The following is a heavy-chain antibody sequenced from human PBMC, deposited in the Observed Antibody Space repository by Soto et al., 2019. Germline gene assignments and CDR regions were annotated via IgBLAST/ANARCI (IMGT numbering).Heavy chain of an antibody. D-gene: IGHD3-10*01. CDR1: GYTFTSYY. CDR3: ARGSGSGSYCEH. V-gene: IGHV1-46*01. J-gene: IGHJ4*02. Sequence: ASVKVSCKASGYTFTSYYMHWVRQAPGQGLEWMGIINPNDGGTNYAQKFQGRVTMTRDTSTSTVYMELSSLRSEDTALYYCARGSGSGSYCEHWGQGLLVTVSS. CDR2: INPNDGGT.